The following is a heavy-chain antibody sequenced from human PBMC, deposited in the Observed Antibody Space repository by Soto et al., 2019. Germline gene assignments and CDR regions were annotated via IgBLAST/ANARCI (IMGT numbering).Heavy chain of an antibody. V-gene: IGHV4-30-4*01. Sequence: SETLSLTCTVSGDSISSPHYYWTWIRQPPGKGLEWVGYIYYTGNNFYNPALKSRVAMSVDPSTNQFSLKLASVTDADTAVYFCAREPKQNYDSSPWNGVFASCGPGTLVPVSS. CDR1: GDSISSPHYY. J-gene: IGHJ4*02. CDR3: AREPKQNYDSSPWNGVFAS. D-gene: IGHD3-22*01. CDR2: IYYTGNN.